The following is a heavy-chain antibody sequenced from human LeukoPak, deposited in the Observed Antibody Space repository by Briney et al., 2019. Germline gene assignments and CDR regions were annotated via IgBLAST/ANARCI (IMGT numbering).Heavy chain of an antibody. CDR3: TTDYYGGPLD. D-gene: IGHD4-23*01. V-gene: IGHV3-15*01. CDR1: GFTFSNAW. Sequence: GGSLRLSCAASGFTFSNAWMSWVRQAPGKGLEWVGRIKSKTDGGVIGYAAPVKGRFTISRDDSKNTLYLQMNSLKTEDTAVYYCTTDYYGGPLDWGQGTLVTVSS. CDR2: IKSKTDGGVI. J-gene: IGHJ4*02.